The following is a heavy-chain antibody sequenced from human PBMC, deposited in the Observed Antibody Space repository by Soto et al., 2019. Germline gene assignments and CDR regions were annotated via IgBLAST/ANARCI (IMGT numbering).Heavy chain of an antibody. CDR1: GYTFTDYY. CDR2: INPHTGAA. Sequence: ASVKVSCKASGYTFTDYYMHWVRQAPGQGLEWMGWINPHTGAADYEHKFQGRVTMTRDTSISTAYMEVSSLASDDTAVYYCARGPIGGGAPYYCDYWGQGTLVTVSS. D-gene: IGHD3-16*01. J-gene: IGHJ4*02. CDR3: ARGPIGGGAPYYCDY. V-gene: IGHV1-2*07.